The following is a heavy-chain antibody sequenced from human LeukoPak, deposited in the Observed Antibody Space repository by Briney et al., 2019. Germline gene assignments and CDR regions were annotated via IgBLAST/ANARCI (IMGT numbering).Heavy chain of an antibody. V-gene: IGHV1-18*01. Sequence: ASVKVSCKASGYTFISYGISWVRQAPGQGLEWMGRISASNGNTDYAQKLQGRVTMTTDTSTSTAYMELRSLRPDDSAVYYCARGIAAAGLDAFDIWGQGTMVTVSS. J-gene: IGHJ3*02. CDR2: ISASNGNT. CDR3: ARGIAAAGLDAFDI. D-gene: IGHD6-13*01. CDR1: GYTFISYG.